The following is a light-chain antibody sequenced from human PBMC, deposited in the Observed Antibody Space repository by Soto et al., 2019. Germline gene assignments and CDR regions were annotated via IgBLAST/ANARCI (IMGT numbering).Light chain of an antibody. CDR3: SSYVGNNNLL. CDR1: SSDVGTYNY. Sequence: QSVLTQPPSASGSPGQSVTISCTGSSSDVGTYNYVSWYQQHPGKPPKLMIYEVSERPSGVPDRFSGSKSGNTASLTVSGLQAEDEADYFCSSYVGNNNLLFGGGTQLTVL. V-gene: IGLV2-8*01. CDR2: EVS. J-gene: IGLJ3*02.